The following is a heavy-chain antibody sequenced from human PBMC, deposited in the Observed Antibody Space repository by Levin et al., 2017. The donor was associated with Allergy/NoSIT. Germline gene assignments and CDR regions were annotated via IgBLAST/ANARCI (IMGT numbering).Heavy chain of an antibody. J-gene: IGHJ4*02. CDR3: ARDPLDIVVVHFDY. CDR2: ISSSSSYI. Sequence: GGSLRLSCAASGFTFSSYSMNWVRQAPGKGLEWVSSISSSSSYIYYADSVKGRFTISRDNAKNSLYLQMNSLRAEDTAVYYCARDPLDIVVVHFDYWGQGTLVTVSS. CDR1: GFTFSSYS. D-gene: IGHD2-15*01. V-gene: IGHV3-21*01.